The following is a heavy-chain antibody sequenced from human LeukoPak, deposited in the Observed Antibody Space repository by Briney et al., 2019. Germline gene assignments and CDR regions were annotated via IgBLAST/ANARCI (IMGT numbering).Heavy chain of an antibody. J-gene: IGHJ4*02. D-gene: IGHD3-10*01. CDR2: IYHSGST. CDR1: GYSINSGYY. Sequence: SETLSLTCTVSGYSINSGYYWGWIRQPPGKGLEWIGSIYHSGSTYYNPSLKSRVTISVDTSKNQFSLKLSSVTAADTAVYYCARVYGSGRPDYWGQETLVTVSS. V-gene: IGHV4-38-2*02. CDR3: ARVYGSGRPDY.